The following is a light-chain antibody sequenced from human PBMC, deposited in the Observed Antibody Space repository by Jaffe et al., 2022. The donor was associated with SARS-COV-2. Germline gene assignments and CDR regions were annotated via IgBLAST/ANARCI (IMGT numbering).Light chain of an antibody. J-gene: IGLJ3*02. Sequence: QSVLTQPPSASGTPGQRVTISCSGSSSNIGSNYVYWYQHLPGTAPKLLIYRNNQRPSGVPDRFSGSKSGTSASLAISGLRSEDEADYYCAAWDDSLSGWVFGGGTKLTAL. CDR3: AAWDDSLSGWV. CDR2: RNN. V-gene: IGLV1-47*01. CDR1: SSNIGSNY.